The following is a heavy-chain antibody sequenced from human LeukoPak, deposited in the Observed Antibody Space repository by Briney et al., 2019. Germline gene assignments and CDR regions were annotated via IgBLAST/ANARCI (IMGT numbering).Heavy chain of an antibody. J-gene: IGHJ6*02. CDR1: GYTFTGYY. D-gene: IGHD1-1*01. CDR2: INPNSGGT. V-gene: IGHV1-2*02. CDR3: ARDSRLERRGLYYGMDV. Sequence: ASVKVSCKASGYTFTGYYMHWVRQAPGQGLEWMGWINPNSGGTNYAQKFQGRVTMTRDTSISTAYMELSRLRSDDTAVYYCARDSRLERRGLYYGMDVWGQGPTVTVSS.